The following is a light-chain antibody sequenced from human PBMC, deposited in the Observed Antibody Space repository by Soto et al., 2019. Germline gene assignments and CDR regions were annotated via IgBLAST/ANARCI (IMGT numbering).Light chain of an antibody. CDR3: SSYAGGNNYV. CDR1: SSDVGGYNY. CDR2: EVS. J-gene: IGLJ1*01. Sequence: QSVLTQPPSASGSPGQSVTISCTGTSSDVGGYNYVSWYQQHPGKAPKLMIYEVSKRPSGVPDRFSGSKSGNTASLTVSGLQAEDEADYYRSSYAGGNNYVFGAGTKVTVL. V-gene: IGLV2-8*01.